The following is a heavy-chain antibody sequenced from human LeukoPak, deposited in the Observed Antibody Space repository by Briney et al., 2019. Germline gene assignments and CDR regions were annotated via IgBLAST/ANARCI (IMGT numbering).Heavy chain of an antibody. Sequence: ASVKVSCKASGGTFITYTINWVRQAPGQGLEWMGGIIPIFGTANYAQKFQGRVTVTTDDSTSTAFMELSSLRSEDTAVYYCATYMLRDNWNVHTFDSWGNGTTVTVSS. D-gene: IGHD1-1*01. CDR2: IIPIFGTA. J-gene: IGHJ6*04. V-gene: IGHV1-69*05. CDR1: GGTFITYT. CDR3: ATYMLRDNWNVHTFDS.